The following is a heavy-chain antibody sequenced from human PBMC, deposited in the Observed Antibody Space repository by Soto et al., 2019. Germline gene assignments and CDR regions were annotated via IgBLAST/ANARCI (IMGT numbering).Heavy chain of an antibody. V-gene: IGHV1-18*01. D-gene: IGHD3-3*01. CDR1: GYTFYSFG. J-gene: IGHJ4*02. CDR3: ARYFWSGRLANHCHL. Sequence: QVQLVQCGPEVKKPGASVKVSCKGSGYTFYSFGISWVRQAPGQGLEWMGWFSGYNANTKHAQKFQGRLTMTTDTSRSTAYMKLKLLMSDDTAVYSCARYFWSGRLANHCHLWGEGTLVTVSS. CDR2: FSGYNANT.